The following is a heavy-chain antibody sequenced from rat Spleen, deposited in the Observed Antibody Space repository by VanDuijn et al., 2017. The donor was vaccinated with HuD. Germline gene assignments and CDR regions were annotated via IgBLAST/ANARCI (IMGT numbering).Heavy chain of an antibody. CDR2: IGTGGGNT. D-gene: IGHD1-2*01. CDR3: GKDMNYFSTYPFYLMGA. Sequence: EVQLVESGGGLVQPGRSLKLSCAASGFTFNNYYMAWVRQAPTKGLEWVASIGTGGGNTYYRDSVKGRFTISRDNAKSTLYLQMDSLRSEDTATYFCGKDMNYFSTYPFYLMGAWGQGTSVTVSS. CDR1: GFTFNNYY. J-gene: IGHJ4*01. V-gene: IGHV5-25*01.